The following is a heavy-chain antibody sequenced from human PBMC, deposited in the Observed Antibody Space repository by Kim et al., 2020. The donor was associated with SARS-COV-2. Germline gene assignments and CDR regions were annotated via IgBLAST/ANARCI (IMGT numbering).Heavy chain of an antibody. CDR1: GYTFINYD. D-gene: IGHD1-7*01. Sequence: ASVKVSCKTSGYTFINYDINWVRQATGQGLEWMGWMNPNSGNTGYAQKFQGRVAMTKNTSISTAYMELRSLRSEDTAVYYCARARTWNYDTGPYYFDHWGRGTLVTVSS. CDR3: ARARTWNYDTGPYYFDH. CDR2: MNPNSGNT. V-gene: IGHV1-8*02. J-gene: IGHJ4*02.